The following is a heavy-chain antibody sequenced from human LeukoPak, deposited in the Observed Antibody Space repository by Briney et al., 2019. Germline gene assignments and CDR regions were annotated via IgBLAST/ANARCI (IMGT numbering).Heavy chain of an antibody. CDR2: ISHSGNT. J-gene: IGHJ4*02. CDR1: GGSIGSSNW. Sequence: PSGTLSLTCVVSGGSIGSSNWWSWVRQPPGKGLEWIGEISHSGNTNYIPSLKSRVTISIDKSKNQFSLKLTSVTAADTAVYYCARYCSGGSCYGYFDCWGQGTLVTVSS. V-gene: IGHV4-4*02. CDR3: ARYCSGGSCYGYFDC. D-gene: IGHD2-15*01.